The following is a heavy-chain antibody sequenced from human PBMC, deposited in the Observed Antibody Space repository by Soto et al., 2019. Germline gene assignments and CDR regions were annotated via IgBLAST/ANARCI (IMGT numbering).Heavy chain of an antibody. D-gene: IGHD5-12*01. CDR1: GGSISSSSYY. J-gene: IGHJ4*02. CDR2: IYYSGST. CDR3: ASTVEMATISFDY. Sequence: QLQLQESGPGLVKPSETLSLTCTVSGGSISSSSYYWGWIRQPPGKGLEWIGSIYYSGSTYYNPSLKSRVTLSVDTSKNQFSLKLSSVTAADTAVYYCASTVEMATISFDYWGQGTLVTVSS. V-gene: IGHV4-39*01.